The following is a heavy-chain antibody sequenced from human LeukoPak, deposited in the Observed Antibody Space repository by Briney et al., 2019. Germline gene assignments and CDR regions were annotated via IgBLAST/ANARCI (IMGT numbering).Heavy chain of an antibody. V-gene: IGHV4-4*07. CDR1: GGSISSYY. CDR3: AREGPYYYDSSGYSPFDY. Sequence: SETLSLTCTVSGGSISSYYWSWIRQPAGKGLEWIGRIYTSGSTNYNPSLKSRVTMSVDTSKNQFSLKLSSVTAADTAVYYCAREGPYYYDSSGYSPFDYWGQGTLVTVPS. D-gene: IGHD3-22*01. J-gene: IGHJ4*02. CDR2: IYTSGST.